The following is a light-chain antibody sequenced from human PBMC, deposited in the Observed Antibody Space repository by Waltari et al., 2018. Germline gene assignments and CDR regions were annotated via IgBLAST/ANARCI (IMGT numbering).Light chain of an antibody. CDR2: YDN. J-gene: IGLJ1*01. V-gene: IGLV3-21*01. Sequence: SYVLTQPPSVSVAPGETASITCGGNNIESKSVPWYRQRPGQAPVVVISYDNDRAAGIPERFSGSNSGNTATLTISRVEAGDEADYYCQVWDANTDPGVFGTGTEVTVL. CDR3: QVWDANTDPGV. CDR1: NIESKS.